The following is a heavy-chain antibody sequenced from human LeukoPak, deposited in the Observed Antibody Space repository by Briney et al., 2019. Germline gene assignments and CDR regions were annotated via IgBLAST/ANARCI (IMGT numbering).Heavy chain of an antibody. J-gene: IGHJ6*02. CDR2: IRYDGSNK. CDR3: ASLNAITMVRGGPTDYYGMDV. Sequence: PGGSLRLSCAASGFTFSSYCMHWVRQAPGKGLEWVAFIRYDGSNKYYADSVKGRFTISRDNSKNTLYLQMNSLRAEGTAVYYCASLNAITMVRGGPTDYYGMDVWGQGTTVTVSS. CDR1: GFTFSSYC. V-gene: IGHV3-30*02. D-gene: IGHD3-10*01.